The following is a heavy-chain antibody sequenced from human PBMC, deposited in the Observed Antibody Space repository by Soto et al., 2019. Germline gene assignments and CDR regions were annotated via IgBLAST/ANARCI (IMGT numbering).Heavy chain of an antibody. CDR2: ISAYNGNT. J-gene: IGHJ3*02. CDR1: GYTFTSYG. V-gene: IGHV1-18*01. CDR3: ARGRYDYGHYEAFDI. D-gene: IGHD4-17*01. Sequence: ASVKVSCKASGYTFTSYGISWVRQAPGQGLEWMGWISAYNGNTNYAQKLQGRVTMTTGTSTSTAYMELRSLRSDDTAVYYCARGRYDYGHYEAFDIWGQGTMVTVSS.